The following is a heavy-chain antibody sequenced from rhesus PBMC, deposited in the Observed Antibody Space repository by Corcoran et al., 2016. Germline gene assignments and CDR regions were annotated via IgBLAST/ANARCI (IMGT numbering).Heavy chain of an antibody. CDR1: GGSVSSSNW. J-gene: IGHJ1*01. CDR2: ISGSSGST. Sequence: QVQLQESGPGLVKPSETLSLTCAVSGGSVSSSNWWSWIRQPPGKGLEWIGYISGSSGSTYYNPSLKSRVTISTDTSKNQFSLKLSSVTVADTAVYYCARVPGYFEFWGQGALVTVSS. CDR3: ARVPGYFEF. V-gene: IGHV4-65*01.